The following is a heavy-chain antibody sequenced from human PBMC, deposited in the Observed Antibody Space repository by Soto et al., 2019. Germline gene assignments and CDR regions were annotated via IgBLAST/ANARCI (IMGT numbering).Heavy chain of an antibody. J-gene: IGHJ5*02. CDR3: ARLRIATNNYKSFDP. V-gene: IGHV4-31*03. CDR2: IYVTGPV. Sequence: SETLSLTSRVAAAALNSGNYYWSWIRQVPGKGLEWIGHIYVTGPVDYNPSLRDRLTISQHTSDWQFFLNLRLVTAAATAVSYCARLRIATNNYKSFDPWGQGTLVTVSS. CDR1: AAALNSGNYY. D-gene: IGHD2-21*01.